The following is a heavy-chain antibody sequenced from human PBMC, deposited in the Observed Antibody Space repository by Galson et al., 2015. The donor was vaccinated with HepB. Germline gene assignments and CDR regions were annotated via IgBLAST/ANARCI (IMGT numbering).Heavy chain of an antibody. V-gene: IGHV3-23*01. CDR3: AKPSYRTVSSGNSWFDP. Sequence: SLRLSCAASGFMFSTYGMSWVRQGPGKGLEWVSGISGSGGSTYYADSVRGRFTISRDNSGKTLYLQMNSLRGDDTAVYYCAKPSYRTVSSGNSWFDPWGQGTLVTVSS. D-gene: IGHD3-16*02. J-gene: IGHJ5*02. CDR1: GFMFSTYG. CDR2: ISGSGGST.